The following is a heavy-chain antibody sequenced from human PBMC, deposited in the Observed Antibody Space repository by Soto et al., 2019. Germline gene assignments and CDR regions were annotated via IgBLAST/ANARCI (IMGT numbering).Heavy chain of an antibody. CDR2: VSSTGST. CDR1: VGSISNYY. CDR3: ARGVPAAGTDWFDP. J-gene: IGHJ5*02. D-gene: IGHD6-13*01. V-gene: IGHV4-4*07. Sequence: PSETLSLTCTVSVGSISNYYWSWIRQPAEKRLEWIGRVSSTGSTYYNPSLKSRVTISVDTSKNQVSLNLTSVTAADTAVYYCARGVPAAGTDWFDPWGQGTLVTVSS.